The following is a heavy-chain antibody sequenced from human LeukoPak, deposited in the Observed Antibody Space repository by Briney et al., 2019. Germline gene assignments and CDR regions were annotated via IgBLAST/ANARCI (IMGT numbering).Heavy chain of an antibody. V-gene: IGHV3-66*01. Sequence: GGSLRLSCAVSGVSVNTNYMTWVRQAPGKGLQWVSVIYTGGNTHYVDSVRGRFIISRDNSKNTLYLQMNSLRSDDTAVYFCARTMWDTVMIHTPPFDQWGQGTLVTVSS. CDR1: GVSVNTNY. D-gene: IGHD3-16*01. J-gene: IGHJ4*02. CDR2: IYTGGNT. CDR3: ARTMWDTVMIHTPPFDQ.